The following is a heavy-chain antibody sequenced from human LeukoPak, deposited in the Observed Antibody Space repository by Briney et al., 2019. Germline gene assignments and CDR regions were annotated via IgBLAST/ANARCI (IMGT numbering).Heavy chain of an antibody. Sequence: GGSLRLSCAASGFTFSRYWMHWVRQAPGKGLVWVSRINTDGSSTSYAGSVKGRFTISRDNAKNTLYLQMNSLRVEDTAVYYCTRGYPIFDYWGQGTLVTVSS. D-gene: IGHD3-16*02. CDR1: GFTFSRYW. CDR3: TRGYPIFDY. V-gene: IGHV3-74*01. CDR2: INTDGSST. J-gene: IGHJ4*02.